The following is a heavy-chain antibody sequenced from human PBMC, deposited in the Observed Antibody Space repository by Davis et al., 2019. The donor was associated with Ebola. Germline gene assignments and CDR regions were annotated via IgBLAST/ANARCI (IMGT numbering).Heavy chain of an antibody. V-gene: IGHV3-30*02. Sequence: PGGSLRLSCAASGFTFSSYGMHWVRQAPGKGLEWVAFIRYDGSNKYYADSVKGRFTISRDNSKNTLYLQMNSLRAEDTAVYYCAKDRTRLGYDILTGYSYYYYYYGMDVWGQGTTVTVSS. CDR1: GFTFSSYG. CDR3: AKDRTRLGYDILTGYSYYYYYYGMDV. CDR2: IRYDGSNK. J-gene: IGHJ6*02. D-gene: IGHD3-9*01.